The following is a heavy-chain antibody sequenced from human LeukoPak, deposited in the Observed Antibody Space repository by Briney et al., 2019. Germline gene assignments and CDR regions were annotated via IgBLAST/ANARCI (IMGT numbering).Heavy chain of an antibody. CDR2: ISSRSSYI. J-gene: IGHJ4*02. Sequence: GGSLTLSCAASGFTFSSYGMNWVRQAPGKGLEWVSSISSRSSYIYYADSVKGRFTISGDNAKNSLYLQLNSLRAEDTAVYYCARQYYDIWSGYYTADYYFDYWGQGTLVTVSS. CDR3: ARQYYDIWSGYYTADYYFDY. D-gene: IGHD3-3*01. V-gene: IGHV3-21*01. CDR1: GFTFSSYG.